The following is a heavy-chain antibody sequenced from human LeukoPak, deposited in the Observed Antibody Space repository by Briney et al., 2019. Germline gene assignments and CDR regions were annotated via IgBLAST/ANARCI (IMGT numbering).Heavy chain of an antibody. J-gene: IGHJ3*02. V-gene: IGHV4-39*07. CDR3: ARGETIVGAVDDAFDI. Sequence: SETLSLTCTVSGGSISSYYWGWIRQPPGKGLEWIGSIYYSGSTYYNPSLKSRVTISVDTSKNQFSLKLSSVTAADTAVYYCARGETIVGAVDDAFDIWGQGTMVTVSS. D-gene: IGHD1-26*01. CDR2: IYYSGST. CDR1: GGSISSYY.